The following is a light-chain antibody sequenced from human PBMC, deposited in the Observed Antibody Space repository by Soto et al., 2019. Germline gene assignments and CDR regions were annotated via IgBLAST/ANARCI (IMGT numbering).Light chain of an antibody. CDR2: AAS. CDR3: QQSNSDPT. V-gene: IGKV1-39*01. CDR1: QSISTY. J-gene: IGKJ4*01. Sequence: DIQMTQSPSSLSASVGDRVTIACRAGQSISTYLNWYQQKPGKAPKLLIFAASSLKSGVPSRFSGSGSGTDFTLTINSLQLEDIATYYCQQSNSDPTFGGGTKVEIK.